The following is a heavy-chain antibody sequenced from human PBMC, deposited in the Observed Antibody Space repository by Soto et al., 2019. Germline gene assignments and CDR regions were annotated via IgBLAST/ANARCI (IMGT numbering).Heavy chain of an antibody. CDR1: GFTFSSYA. Sequence: GSLRLSCAASGFTFSSYAMSWVRQAPGKGLEWVSAISGSGGSTYYADSVKGRFTISRDNSKNTLYLQMNSLRAEDTAVYYCAKDLKDIVVVPAKPVLRFLEWSPTYGMDVWGQGTTVTVSS. J-gene: IGHJ6*02. CDR2: ISGSGGST. CDR3: AKDLKDIVVVPAKPVLRFLEWSPTYGMDV. V-gene: IGHV3-23*01. D-gene: IGHD3-3*01.